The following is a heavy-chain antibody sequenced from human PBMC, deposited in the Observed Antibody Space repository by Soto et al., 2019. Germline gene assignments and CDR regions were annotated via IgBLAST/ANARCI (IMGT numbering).Heavy chain of an antibody. J-gene: IGHJ3*01. V-gene: IGHV4-39*07. D-gene: IGHD1-26*01. CDR1: SGSISSISSY. Sequence: SDTLSLTCTVDSGSISSISSYWGWIREPPGKGLEWIGSIYYSGSTNYNPSLKSRVTISVDTSKNQFSLKLSSVTAADTAVYYCARRWGDAFDFWGQGTMVT. CDR2: IYYSGST. CDR3: ARRWGDAFDF.